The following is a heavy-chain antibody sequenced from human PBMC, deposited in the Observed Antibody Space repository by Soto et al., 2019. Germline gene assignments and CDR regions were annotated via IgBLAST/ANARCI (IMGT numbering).Heavy chain of an antibody. CDR1: GCSISSGGYY. J-gene: IGHJ3*02. V-gene: IGHV4-31*03. CDR2: IYYSGST. Sequence: PSETLSLTCTVSGCSISSGGYYWSWIRQHPGKGLEWIGYIYYSGSTYYNPSLKSRVTVSVDTSKNQFSLKLSSVTAADTAVYYCAGAGLYCSGGSCSYDAFDIWGQGTMVTVSS. CDR3: AGAGLYCSGGSCSYDAFDI. D-gene: IGHD2-15*01.